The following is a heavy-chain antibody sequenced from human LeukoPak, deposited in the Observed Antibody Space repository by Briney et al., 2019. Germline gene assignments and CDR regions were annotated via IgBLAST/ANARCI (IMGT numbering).Heavy chain of an antibody. D-gene: IGHD3-3*01. CDR3: AREGGENNYDFWSGLPYYFDY. CDR1: GFTFSSYW. CDR2: ISYDGSNK. Sequence: AGSLRLSCAASGFTFSSYWMSWVRQAPGKGLEWVAVISYDGSNKYYADSVKGRFTISRDNSKNTLYLQMNSLRAEDTAVYYCAREGGENNYDFWSGLPYYFDYWGQGTLVTVSS. V-gene: IGHV3-30-3*01. J-gene: IGHJ4*02.